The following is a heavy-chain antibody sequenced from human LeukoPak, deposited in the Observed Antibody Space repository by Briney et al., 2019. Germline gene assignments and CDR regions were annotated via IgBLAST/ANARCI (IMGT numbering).Heavy chain of an antibody. V-gene: IGHV1-18*01. CDR3: ARDRYRYGYDY. CDR1: GYTFTSFD. Sequence: ASVKVSCKASGYTFTSFDITWVRQAPGQGLEWMGWISANSGNTDSAQNLQGRVTLTTDTTTSTAYMELRSLGSDDTAVYYCARDRYRYGYDYWGQGTLVTVSS. CDR2: ISANSGNT. D-gene: IGHD5-18*01. J-gene: IGHJ4*02.